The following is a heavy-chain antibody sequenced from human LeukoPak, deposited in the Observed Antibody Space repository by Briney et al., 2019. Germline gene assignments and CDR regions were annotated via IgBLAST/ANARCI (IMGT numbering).Heavy chain of an antibody. CDR3: AKVGGDYDFWSGYLPDTFDI. D-gene: IGHD3-3*01. Sequence: GGSLRLSCAASGFTFSSYAMSWVRQAPGKGLEWVSAISGSGGGTYYVDSVKGRFTISRDNSKNTLYLQMNSLRAEDTAVYYCAKVGGDYDFWSGYLPDTFDIWGQGTMVTVSS. J-gene: IGHJ3*02. CDR2: ISGSGGGT. CDR1: GFTFSSYA. V-gene: IGHV3-23*01.